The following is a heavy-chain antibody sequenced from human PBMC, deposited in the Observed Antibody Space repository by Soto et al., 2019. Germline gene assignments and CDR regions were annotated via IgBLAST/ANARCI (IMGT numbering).Heavy chain of an antibody. CDR3: ARGWRSDVSFDC. J-gene: IGHJ4*02. D-gene: IGHD6-19*01. CDR2: INTDNGNT. CDR1: GYTFNRCA. Sequence: QVQLVQSGAEVKKPGASVTVSCKASGYTFNRCAIHWVRQAPGQRLEWMGWINTDNGNTKYSQNFQGRVTITRDTSASTAYMELSSLTSEDTTVYYCARGWRSDVSFDCWGQGTLVTVSS. V-gene: IGHV1-3*04.